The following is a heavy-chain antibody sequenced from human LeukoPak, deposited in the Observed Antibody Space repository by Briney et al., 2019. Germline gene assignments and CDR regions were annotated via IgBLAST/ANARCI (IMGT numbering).Heavy chain of an antibody. CDR1: GGTFSSYA. CDR2: IIPIFGTA. Sequence: GASVTVSCKASGGTFSSYAISWVRQAPGQGLEWMGGIIPIFGTANYAQKFQGRVTITTDESTSTAYMELSSLRSEDTAVYYCARDWGSSTGNWFDPWGQGTLVTVSS. V-gene: IGHV1-69*05. J-gene: IGHJ5*02. CDR3: ARDWGSSTGNWFDP. D-gene: IGHD2-2*01.